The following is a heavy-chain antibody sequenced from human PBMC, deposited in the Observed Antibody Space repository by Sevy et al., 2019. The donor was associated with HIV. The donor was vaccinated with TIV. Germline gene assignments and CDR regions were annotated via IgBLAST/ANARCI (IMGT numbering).Heavy chain of an antibody. CDR3: TRDSSNNYYYYSDV. D-gene: IGHD6-13*01. V-gene: IGHV3-49*03. CDR1: GFTFGDYA. Sequence: GGSLRLSCTASGFTFGDYAMSWFRQAPGKGLEWVGFIRSKAYGGTTESAASVKGRFTISRDDSKSITYLQMNSLRTEDTAVYYCTRDSSNNYYYYSDVWGKGTTVTVSS. J-gene: IGHJ6*03. CDR2: IRSKAYGGTT.